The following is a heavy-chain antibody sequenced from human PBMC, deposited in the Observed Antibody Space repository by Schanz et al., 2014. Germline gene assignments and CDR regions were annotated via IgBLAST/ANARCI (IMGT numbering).Heavy chain of an antibody. CDR2: IWFDGTNK. CDR1: GFTLSSYG. V-gene: IGHV3-33*01. J-gene: IGHJ3*02. D-gene: IGHD3-10*01. Sequence: QVQLVESGGGVVQPGRSLRLSCSASGFTLSSYGMHWVRQAPGKGLEWLAVIWFDGTNKYNADSVKGRFTISRDTSKNTLYLLLNSLRAEDTAVYYCARDQYYFGSGNPFDIWGQGTMVTGSS. CDR3: ARDQYYFGSGNPFDI.